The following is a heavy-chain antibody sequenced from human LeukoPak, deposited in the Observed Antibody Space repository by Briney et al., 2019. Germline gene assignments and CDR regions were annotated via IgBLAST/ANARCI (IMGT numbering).Heavy chain of an antibody. CDR2: ISSNSVYI. D-gene: IGHD1-14*01. V-gene: IGHV3-21*01. J-gene: IGHJ5*02. CDR3: ARGPEGSSLNWFDP. CDR1: GFTFSTYS. Sequence: GGSLRLSCAASGFTFSTYSMNWVRQAPGKGLEWVSCISSNSVYIYYAESVKGRFTISRDNAKNSLYLQMNGLRAEDTAVYFCARGPEGSSLNWFDPWGQGTLVTVSS.